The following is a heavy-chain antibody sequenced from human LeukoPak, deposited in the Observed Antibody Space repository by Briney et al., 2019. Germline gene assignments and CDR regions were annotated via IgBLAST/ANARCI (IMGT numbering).Heavy chain of an antibody. CDR1: GGPFSGYY. D-gene: IGHD6-13*01. Sequence: SETLSLTCAVYGGPFSGYYWSWIRQPPGKGLEWIGEINHSGSTNYNPSLKSRVTISVDTSKNQFSLKLSSVTAADTAVYYCASLLGSWYYYYYGMDVWGQGTTVTVSS. V-gene: IGHV4-34*01. CDR2: INHSGST. J-gene: IGHJ6*02. CDR3: ASLLGSWYYYYYGMDV.